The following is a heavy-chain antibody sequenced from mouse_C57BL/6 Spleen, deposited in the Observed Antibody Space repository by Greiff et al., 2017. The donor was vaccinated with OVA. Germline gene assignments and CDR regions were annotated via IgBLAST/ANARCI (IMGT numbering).Heavy chain of an antibody. D-gene: IGHD3-2*02. CDR1: GYTFTSYG. CDR3: ARGDSSGYDAMDY. Sequence: VQLQQSGAELARPGASVKLSCKASGYTFTSYGISWVKQRTGQGLEWIGEIYPRSGNTYYTEKFKGKATLTADKSSSTAYMELRSLTSEDSAVYFCARGDSSGYDAMDYWGQGTSVTVSS. J-gene: IGHJ4*01. V-gene: IGHV1-81*01. CDR2: IYPRSGNT.